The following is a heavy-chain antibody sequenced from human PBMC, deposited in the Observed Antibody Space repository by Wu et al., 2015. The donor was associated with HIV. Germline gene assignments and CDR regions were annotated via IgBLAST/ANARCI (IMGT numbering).Heavy chain of an antibody. V-gene: IGHV1-69-2*01. Sequence: EVQLVQSGAEVKKPGATVKISCKVSGYTFTDYYMHWVQQAPGKGLEWMGLVDPEDGETIYAEKFQGRVTITADTSTDTAYMELSSLRSEDTAVYYCARGSTVNAPRQYYYYGMDVWGQGTTVTVSS. J-gene: IGHJ6*02. CDR1: GYTFTDYY. CDR3: ARGSTVNAPRQYYYYGMDV. CDR2: VDPEDGET. D-gene: IGHD4-17*01.